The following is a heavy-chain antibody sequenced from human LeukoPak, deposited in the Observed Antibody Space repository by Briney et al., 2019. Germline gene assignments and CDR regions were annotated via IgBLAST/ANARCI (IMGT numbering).Heavy chain of an antibody. Sequence: PGGSLRLSCAASGFIFSSYAMTWVRQAPGKGLEWVSSISHKGENTYYADSVKGRFTISRDNSRNTLYLQMNSLRAEDTAVYYCARSRAITGTYFDYWGQGTLVTVSS. D-gene: IGHD1-7*01. CDR3: ARSRAITGTYFDY. J-gene: IGHJ4*02. CDR2: ISHKGENT. V-gene: IGHV3-23*01. CDR1: GFIFSSYA.